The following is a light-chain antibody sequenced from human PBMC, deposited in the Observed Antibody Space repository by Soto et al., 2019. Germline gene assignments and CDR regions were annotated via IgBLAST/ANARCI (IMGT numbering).Light chain of an antibody. CDR3: QQRSDRPLT. CDR2: GAS. CDR1: QSVSNN. J-gene: IGKJ4*01. V-gene: IGKV3-15*01. Sequence: EIVMTQSPATLSVSPGESATLSCRASQSVSNNLTWYQQKPGQPPRLLIYGASTRATGVPGRFSGSGSGTDFTLTISSLEPEDFAVYYCQQRSDRPLTFGGGTKVEIK.